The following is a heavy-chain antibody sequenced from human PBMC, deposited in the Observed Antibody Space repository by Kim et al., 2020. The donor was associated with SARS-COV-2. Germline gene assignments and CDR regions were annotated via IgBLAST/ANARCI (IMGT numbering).Heavy chain of an antibody. V-gene: IGHV3-7*01. Sequence: GGSLRLSCAASGFTFSSYGMSWVRQAPGKGLEWVATIKHDGSETYYADSVKGRFTISRDNAKNSLYLQMNSLRAEDTAVYYCARVGGIAVAGTSTYF. CDR1: GFTFSSYG. J-gene: IGHJ4*01. CDR2: IKHDGSET. D-gene: IGHD6-19*01. CDR3: ARVGGIAVAGTSTYF.